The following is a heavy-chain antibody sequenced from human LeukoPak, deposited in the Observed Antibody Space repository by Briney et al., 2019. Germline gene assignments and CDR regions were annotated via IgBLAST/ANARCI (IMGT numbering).Heavy chain of an antibody. J-gene: IGHJ3*02. V-gene: IGHV3-21*01. CDR2: IISSGSYI. Sequence: GGSLRLSCAASGFTFSIYSMDWVRQAPGKGLEWVSSIISSGSYIYYADSVKGRFTISRDNAKNSLYLQMNSLRAEDTAVYYCARRGYSYGVDAFDIWGQGTMVTVSS. CDR3: ARRGYSYGVDAFDI. CDR1: GFTFSIYS. D-gene: IGHD5-18*01.